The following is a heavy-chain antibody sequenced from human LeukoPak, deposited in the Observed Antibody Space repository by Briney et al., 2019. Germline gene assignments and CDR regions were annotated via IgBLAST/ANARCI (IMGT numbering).Heavy chain of an antibody. CDR1: GGSISSYY. V-gene: IGHV4-59*01. J-gene: IGHJ6*03. D-gene: IGHD6-19*01. CDR2: IYYRGST. Sequence: SETLSLTCTVSGGSISSYYGSWIRQPPGKGREWIGYIYYRGSTNYHPSRKGPVTISVDPSKTQFSLKLSSVTAADTAVYYCARVGYSSGWTHSIYYYYMDVWGKGTTVTISS. CDR3: ARVGYSSGWTHSIYYYYMDV.